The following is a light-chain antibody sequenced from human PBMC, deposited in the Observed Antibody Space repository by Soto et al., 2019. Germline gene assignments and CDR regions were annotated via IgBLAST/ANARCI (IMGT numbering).Light chain of an antibody. CDR1: QSVTTN. J-gene: IGKJ5*01. Sequence: EIVMTQSPATLSVSPGDRVTLSCRASQSVTTNLAWYQQKPGQAPRLLIYGASTRAPRIPARFSCSGSVTEFTLTISSLQSEDFAVYYCQQYNIWPPITFGQGKRLEIK. V-gene: IGKV3-15*01. CDR3: QQYNIWPPIT. CDR2: GAS.